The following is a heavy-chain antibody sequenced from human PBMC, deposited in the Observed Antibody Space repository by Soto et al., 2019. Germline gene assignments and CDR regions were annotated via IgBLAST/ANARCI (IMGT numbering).Heavy chain of an antibody. CDR3: ARREGYYGSPAAGRFAY. V-gene: IGHV5-51*01. CDR2: IYPGDSDT. Sequence: PGESLKISCKGSGYSFTSYWIGWVRQMPGKGLEWMGIIYPGDSDTRYSPSFQGQVTISADKSISTAYLQWSSLKASDTAMYYCARREGYYGSPAAGRFAYWGQGTLVTVSS. CDR1: GYSFTSYW. D-gene: IGHD3-10*01. J-gene: IGHJ4*02.